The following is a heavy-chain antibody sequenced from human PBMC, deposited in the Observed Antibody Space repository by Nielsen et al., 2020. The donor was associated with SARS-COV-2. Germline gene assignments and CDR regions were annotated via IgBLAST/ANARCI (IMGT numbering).Heavy chain of an antibody. V-gene: IGHV3-7*01. Sequence: GGSLRLSCAASGFTFSDYWMSWVRQAPGKGLEWVANIHQDGGETRYADSVKGRFTISRDNAKNSLYLQMNSLRAEDTAVYYCAREGSLSGQDAFDIWGQGTMVTVSS. CDR1: GFTFSDYW. CDR3: AREGSLSGQDAFDI. D-gene: IGHD6-19*01. CDR2: IHQDGGET. J-gene: IGHJ3*02.